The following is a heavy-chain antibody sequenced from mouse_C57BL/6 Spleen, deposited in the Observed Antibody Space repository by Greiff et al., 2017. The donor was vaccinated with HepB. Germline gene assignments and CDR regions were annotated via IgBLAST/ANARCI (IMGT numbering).Heavy chain of an antibody. J-gene: IGHJ2*01. D-gene: IGHD3-3*01. CDR3: ARRGDGSYFDY. V-gene: IGHV1-50*01. Sequence: QVQLQQSGAELVKPGASVKLSCKASGYTFTSYWMQWVKQRPGQGLEWIGEIDPSDSYTNYNQKFKGKATLTVDTSSSTAYMQLSSLTSEDSAVYYCARRGDGSYFDYWGQGTTLTVSS. CDR2: IDPSDSYT. CDR1: GYTFTSYW.